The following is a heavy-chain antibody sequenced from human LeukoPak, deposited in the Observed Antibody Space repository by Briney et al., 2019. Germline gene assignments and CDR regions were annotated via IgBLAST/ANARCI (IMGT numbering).Heavy chain of an antibody. J-gene: IGHJ4*02. Sequence: PSETLSLTSTVSGGSISSGGYYWSWIRQHPGKGLEWIGYIYYSGSTYYNPSLKSRVTISVDTSKNQFSLKLSSVTAADTAVYYCARVGGGYGDYFDYWGQGTLVTVSS. CDR2: IYYSGST. CDR1: GGSISSGGYY. D-gene: IGHD4-17*01. V-gene: IGHV4-31*03. CDR3: ARVGGGYGDYFDY.